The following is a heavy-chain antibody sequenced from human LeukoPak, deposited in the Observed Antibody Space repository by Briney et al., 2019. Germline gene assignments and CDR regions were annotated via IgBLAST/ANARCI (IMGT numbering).Heavy chain of an antibody. D-gene: IGHD3-10*01. CDR3: ARSRGPGSHWFDP. CDR1: GFTFSSYA. V-gene: IGHV3-23*01. J-gene: IGHJ5*02. CDR2: LSDRT. Sequence: PGGSLRLSCAASGFTFSSYALSWVRQAPGKGLEWVSTLSDRTYYADYVQGRFTISRDNSKNTLYLQMDSLRTDDTAEYFCARSRGPGSHWFDPWGQGTLVTVSS.